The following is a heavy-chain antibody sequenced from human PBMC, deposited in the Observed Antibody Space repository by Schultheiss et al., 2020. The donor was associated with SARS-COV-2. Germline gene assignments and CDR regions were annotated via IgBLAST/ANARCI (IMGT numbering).Heavy chain of an antibody. CDR3: ARDAVRIASLLPV. CDR2: IIPIFGTA. V-gene: IGHV1-69*13. D-gene: IGHD2-21*01. J-gene: IGHJ6*02. CDR1: GYTFTGYY. Sequence: SVKVSCKASGYTFTGYYMHWVRQAPGQGLEWMGGIIPIFGTANYAQKFRGRVTIIADESTNTAYMELSSLRSEDTAVYYCARDAVRIASLLPVWGQGTTVTVSS.